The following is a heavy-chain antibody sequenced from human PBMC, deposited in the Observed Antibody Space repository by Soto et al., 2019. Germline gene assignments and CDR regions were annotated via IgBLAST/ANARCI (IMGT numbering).Heavy chain of an antibody. CDR2: IHHSGSF. D-gene: IGHD5-18*01. CDR3: ATYDVDTAKAH. Sequence: SETLSLTCAVSGGSITSNWWSWVRQPPGKGLEWIGEIHHSGSFNYNPSLRSRVTISIDKSKNQLSLKLTSVTAADTAVYYCATYDVDTAKAHWGQGTLVTVSS. CDR1: GGSITSNW. V-gene: IGHV4-4*02. J-gene: IGHJ1*01.